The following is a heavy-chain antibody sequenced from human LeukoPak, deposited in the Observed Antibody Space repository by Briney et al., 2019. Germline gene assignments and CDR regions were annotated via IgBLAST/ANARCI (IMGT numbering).Heavy chain of an antibody. D-gene: IGHD6-13*01. CDR2: IYYSGST. V-gene: IGHV4-39*07. CDR1: GGSISSSSYY. Sequence: PSETLSLTCTVSGGSISSSSYYWGWIRQPPGKGLEWIGSIYYSGSTYYNPSLKSRVTISVDTSKNQFSLKLSSVTAADTAVYYCARSIAAAGYVYYYYMDVWGKGTTVTVSS. CDR3: ARSIAAAGYVYYYYMDV. J-gene: IGHJ6*03.